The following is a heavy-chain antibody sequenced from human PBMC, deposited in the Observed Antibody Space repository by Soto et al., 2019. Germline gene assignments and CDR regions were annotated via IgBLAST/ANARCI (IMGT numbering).Heavy chain of an antibody. CDR2: IDPSDSYT. J-gene: IGHJ5*02. CDR1: GYSFTIYS. V-gene: IGHV5-10-1*01. CDR3: ASLDSRSWSKNGLDP. Sequence: EVQLVQSGAEVKKPGESLRISCKGSGYSFTIYSISWVRQMPGKGLEWMGRIDPSDSYTNYSPSFQGHVTISADKSISTAYLQWSSLKHSYAAMYYWASLDSRSWSKNGLDPWGQGTLVTVSS. D-gene: IGHD6-13*01.